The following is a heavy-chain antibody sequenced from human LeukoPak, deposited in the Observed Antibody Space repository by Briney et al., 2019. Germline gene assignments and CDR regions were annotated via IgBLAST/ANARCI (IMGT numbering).Heavy chain of an antibody. J-gene: IGHJ3*02. Sequence: GRSLRLSCAASGFTFSSYAMHWVRLAPGKGLEWVSSISGSSSQVWYADSVKGRFTSSRDNAKNSLYLQMSSLRVEDTAVYFCAKDRFDYDSSGYPYDIWGQGTMVTVSS. V-gene: IGHV3-21*01. CDR2: ISGSSSQV. CDR3: AKDRFDYDSSGYPYDI. CDR1: GFTFSSYA. D-gene: IGHD3-22*01.